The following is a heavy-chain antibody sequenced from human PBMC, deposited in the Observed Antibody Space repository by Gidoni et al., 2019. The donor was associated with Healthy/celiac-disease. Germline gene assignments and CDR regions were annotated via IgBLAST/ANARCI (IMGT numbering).Heavy chain of an antibody. J-gene: IGHJ6*02. CDR2: ISSSSSTI. Sequence: EVQLVESGGGLVQPGGSLRLSCAASGFTFRRYSMNWVRQAPGKGLEWVSYISSSSSTIYYADSVKGRFTISRDNAKNSLYLQMNSLRDEDTAVYYCAGSLLWFGEFHYYYGMDVWGQGTTVTVSS. CDR1: GFTFRRYS. D-gene: IGHD3-10*01. CDR3: AGSLLWFGEFHYYYGMDV. V-gene: IGHV3-48*02.